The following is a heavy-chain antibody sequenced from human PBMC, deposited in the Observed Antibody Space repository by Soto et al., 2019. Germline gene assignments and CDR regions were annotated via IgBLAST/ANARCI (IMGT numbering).Heavy chain of an antibody. CDR3: ARASPVVTDV. D-gene: IGHD5-18*01. CDR1: GGSISRGDYY. V-gene: IGHV4-30-4*01. Sequence: QVQLQESGPGLVKPSQTLSLTCTVYGGSISRGDYYWSWIRQPPGQGLEWIGYSYYSGSTYYNPSLKSRVTISVDTSKTQFSLKLSSVTAADTAVYYCARASPVVTDVWGQGTTVTVSS. J-gene: IGHJ6*02. CDR2: SYYSGST.